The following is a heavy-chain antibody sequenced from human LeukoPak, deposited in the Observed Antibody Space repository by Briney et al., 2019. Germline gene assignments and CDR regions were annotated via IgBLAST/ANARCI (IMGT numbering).Heavy chain of an antibody. CDR3: ARKWLVIDY. CDR2: ISYDGSNR. Sequence: GRSLRLSCAASGFTFSNYDMHWVRQAPGKGLEWVAVISYDGSNRYYADSVNGRFTISRDNSKNTLYLQMNSLRAEDTAVYYCARKWLVIDYWGQGTLVTVSS. D-gene: IGHD6-19*01. CDR1: GFTFSNYD. J-gene: IGHJ4*02. V-gene: IGHV3-30*03.